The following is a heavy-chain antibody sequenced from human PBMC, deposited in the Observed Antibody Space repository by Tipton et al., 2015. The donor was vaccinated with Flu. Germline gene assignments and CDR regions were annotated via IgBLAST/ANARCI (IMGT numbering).Heavy chain of an antibody. V-gene: IGHV3-7*01. D-gene: IGHD2-15*01. CDR1: GYSIRSAYY. Sequence: LSLTCSVSGYSIRSAYYWGWVRRPPGKGLEWVANIKQDGSEKNCVDSVKGRFTISRDNAKNSLYLQMNSLRAEDTAVYYCARGSGGSYYWGQGTLVTVSS. CDR2: IKQDGSEK. CDR3: ARGSGGSYY. J-gene: IGHJ4*02.